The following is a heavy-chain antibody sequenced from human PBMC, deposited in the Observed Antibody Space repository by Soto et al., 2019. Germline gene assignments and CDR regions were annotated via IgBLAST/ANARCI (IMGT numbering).Heavy chain of an antibody. Sequence: PSETLSLTCAVYGGSISTDYWCWIRQPPGKGPGRSGEINPSGGTNYTPSLKSRVTISVAESKNQVSLKLSTVTAADTAVYYCARDQAARASRDFDYWGRGTLVTVSS. CDR1: GGSISTDY. CDR3: ARDQAARASRDFDY. D-gene: IGHD6-25*01. CDR2: INPSGGT. V-gene: IGHV4-34*01. J-gene: IGHJ4*02.